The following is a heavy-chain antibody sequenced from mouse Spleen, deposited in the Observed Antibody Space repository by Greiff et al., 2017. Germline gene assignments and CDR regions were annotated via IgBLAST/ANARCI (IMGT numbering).Heavy chain of an antibody. D-gene: IGHD2-4*01. Sequence: EVKLVESGGGLVKPGGSLKLSCAASGFTFSSYAMSWVRQTPEKRLEWVATISSGGSYTYYPDSVKGRFTISRDNAKNTLYLQMSSLRSEDTAMYYSSTMITNYYAMDYWGQGTSVTVSS. CDR1: GFTFSSYA. CDR3: STMITNYYAMDY. V-gene: IGHV5-9-1*01. J-gene: IGHJ4*01. CDR2: ISSGGSYT.